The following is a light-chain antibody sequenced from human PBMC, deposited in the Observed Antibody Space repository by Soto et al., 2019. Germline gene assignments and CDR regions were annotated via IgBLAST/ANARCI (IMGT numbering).Light chain of an antibody. CDR3: QQQGT. CDR1: RSLSSSY. V-gene: IGKV3-20*01. Sequence: EIVLTQSPGTLSLSPGERATLSCRASRSLSSSYVVWYQQKPGQAPRLLIYAASRRATGIPDRFSVSGSATAYTLTISRLEPEDFAVYYCQQQGTFGQGTKLEIK. J-gene: IGKJ2*01. CDR2: AAS.